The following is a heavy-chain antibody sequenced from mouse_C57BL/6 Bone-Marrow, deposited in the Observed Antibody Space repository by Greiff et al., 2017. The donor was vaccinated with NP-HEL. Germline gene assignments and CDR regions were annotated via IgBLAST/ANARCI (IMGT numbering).Heavy chain of an antibody. CDR3: ARDDYDGYWYFDV. CDR1: GFTFSDFY. Sequence: EVKLVESGGGLVQSGRSLRLSCATSGFTFSDFYMEWVRQAPGKGLEWIAASRNKANDYTTEYSASVKGRFIVSRDTSQSILYLQMNALRAEDTAIYYGARDDYDGYWYFDVWGTGTTVTVSS. V-gene: IGHV7-1*01. CDR2: SRNKANDYTT. J-gene: IGHJ1*03. D-gene: IGHD1-1*01.